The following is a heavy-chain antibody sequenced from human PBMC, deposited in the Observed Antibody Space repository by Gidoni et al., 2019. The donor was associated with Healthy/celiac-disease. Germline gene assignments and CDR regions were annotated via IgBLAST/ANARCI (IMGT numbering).Heavy chain of an antibody. Sequence: QVQLVQSGAEVTKPGSSVEVSCKASGGTFGSYAISWVRQAPGQGLEWMGGIIPIFGTANYAQKFQGRVTITADKSTSTAYMELSSLRSEDTAVYYCARDETMVRGVFADWGQGTLVTVSS. CDR3: ARDETMVRGVFAD. J-gene: IGHJ4*02. V-gene: IGHV1-69*06. CDR2: IIPIFGTA. CDR1: GGTFGSYA. D-gene: IGHD3-10*01.